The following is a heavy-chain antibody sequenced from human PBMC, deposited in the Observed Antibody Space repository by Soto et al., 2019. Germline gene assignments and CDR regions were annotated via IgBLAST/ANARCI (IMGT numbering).Heavy chain of an antibody. J-gene: IGHJ5*02. CDR2: IYYSGST. CDR1: GGSISSHY. Sequence: SETLSLTCTVSGGSISSHYWSWIRQPPGQGLEWIGYIYYSGSTNYNPSLKSRVTISVDTSKSQFSLRLSSVTAADTAVYFCARNAHAYDSGNSSFGWFDPWGQGTLVTVSS. V-gene: IGHV4-59*08. D-gene: IGHD3-10*01. CDR3: ARNAHAYDSGNSSFGWFDP.